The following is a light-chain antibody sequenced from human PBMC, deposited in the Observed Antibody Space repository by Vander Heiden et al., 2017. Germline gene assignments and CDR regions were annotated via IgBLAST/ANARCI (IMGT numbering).Light chain of an antibody. CDR3: QVWDSSSDHPWV. V-gene: IGLV3-21*04. CDR2: YDS. CDR1: NIRSKS. J-gene: IGLJ3*02. Sequence: SYVLSQPPSVSVAPGKTARITRGGNNIRSKSVNWYQQKPGQAPVLVIYYDSDRPSGSPERFSGSNSGNTATLTISRVEAGDEADYYCQVWDSSSDHPWVFGGGTKLTVL.